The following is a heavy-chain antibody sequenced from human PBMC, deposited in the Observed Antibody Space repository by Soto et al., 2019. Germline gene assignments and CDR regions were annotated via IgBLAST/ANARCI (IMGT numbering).Heavy chain of an antibody. J-gene: IGHJ4*02. CDR3: ARQVGGGYTPGYYFDY. CDR2: INHSGST. V-gene: IGHV4-34*01. Sequence: SETLSLTCAVYGGSFSGYYWSRIRQPPGKGLEWIGEINHSGSTNYNPSLKSRVTISVDTSKNQFSLKLSSVTAADTAVYYCARQVGGGYTPGYYFDYWGQRTLVTVSS. CDR1: GGSFSGYY. D-gene: IGHD5-12*01.